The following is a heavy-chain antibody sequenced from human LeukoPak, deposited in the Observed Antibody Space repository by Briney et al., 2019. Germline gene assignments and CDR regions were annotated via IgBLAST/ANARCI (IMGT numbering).Heavy chain of an antibody. CDR3: AKGLVDYIRDYYYGMDV. D-gene: IGHD4-11*01. V-gene: IGHV3-21*04. Sequence: GGSLRLSCAASGFTFSSYSMNWVRQAPGKGLEWVSSISSSSSYIYYADSVKGRFTISRDNSKNTLYLQMNSLRAEDTAVYYCAKGLVDYIRDYYYGMDVWGQGTTVTVSS. CDR2: ISSSSSYI. CDR1: GFTFSSYS. J-gene: IGHJ6*02.